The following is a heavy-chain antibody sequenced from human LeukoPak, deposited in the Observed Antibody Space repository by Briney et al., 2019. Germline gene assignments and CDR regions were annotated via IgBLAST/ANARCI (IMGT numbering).Heavy chain of an antibody. D-gene: IGHD5-18*01. CDR2: ISSSSSYI. Sequence: GGSLRLSCAASGFTFSSYSMNWVRQAPGKGLEWLSSISSSSSYIYYADSVKGRFTISRDNAKNSLYLQMNSLRAEDTAVYYCARDGFEVGSYGYDVDYWGQGTLVTVSS. CDR1: GFTFSSYS. CDR3: ARDGFEVGSYGYDVDY. V-gene: IGHV3-21*01. J-gene: IGHJ4*02.